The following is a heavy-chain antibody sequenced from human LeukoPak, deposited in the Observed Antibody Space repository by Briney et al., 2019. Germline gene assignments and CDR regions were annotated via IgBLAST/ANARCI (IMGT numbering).Heavy chain of an antibody. CDR3: AKEDYGDYFDY. Sequence: GRSLRLSCAASGFTFSSYGMHWVRQAPGKGLEWVAVISYDGSNKYYADSVKGRFTISRDNSKNTLYLQMNSLRAEDTAVYDCAKEDYGDYFDYWGQGTLVTVSS. CDR1: GFTFSSYG. CDR2: ISYDGSNK. D-gene: IGHD4-17*01. V-gene: IGHV3-30*18. J-gene: IGHJ4*02.